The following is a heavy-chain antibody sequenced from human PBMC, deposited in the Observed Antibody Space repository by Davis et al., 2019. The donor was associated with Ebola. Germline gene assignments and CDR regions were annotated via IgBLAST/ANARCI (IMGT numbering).Heavy chain of an antibody. CDR1: GVSINTDSYY. Sequence: MPSETLSLTCTVSGVSINTDSYYWGWIRQPPGKGLEWIGEVYHSESTNYNPSLKRPVTISVDTSNNQFSLSLNSVTAADTAVYYCARADYTRYFDHWGQGTVVTVSP. D-gene: IGHD3-16*01. CDR3: ARADYTRYFDH. J-gene: IGHJ4*02. CDR2: VYHSEST. V-gene: IGHV4-39*07.